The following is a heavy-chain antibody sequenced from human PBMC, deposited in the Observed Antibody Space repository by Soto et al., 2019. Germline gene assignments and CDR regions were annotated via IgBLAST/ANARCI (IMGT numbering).Heavy chain of an antibody. V-gene: IGHV4-39*01. D-gene: IGHD3-10*01. CDR2: IYYSGST. CDR1: GGSSRRSSCY. CDR3: ARHVRWFGELPPNWFDP. J-gene: IGHJ5*02. Sequence: SLPGTVSGGSSRRSSCYWGLNRQPPEKGLEWIGSIYYSGSTYYNPSLKSRVTISVDTSKNQFSLKLSSVTAADTAVYYCARHVRWFGELPPNWFDPWGQGTLVTGSS.